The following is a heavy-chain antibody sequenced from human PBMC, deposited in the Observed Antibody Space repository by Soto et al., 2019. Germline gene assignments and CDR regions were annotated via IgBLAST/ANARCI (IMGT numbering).Heavy chain of an antibody. Sequence: SETLSLTCTVSGGSISSYYLSWFRQPPGKGLEWIGYIYHSGSTNYNPSLKSRVTISVDTSKNQFSLKLSSVTAADTAVYYCARLVWRHRTWIDPWGPGTLVTVFS. V-gene: IGHV4-59*08. J-gene: IGHJ5*02. CDR2: IYHSGST. CDR1: GGSISSYY. D-gene: IGHD1-26*01. CDR3: ARLVWRHRTWIDP.